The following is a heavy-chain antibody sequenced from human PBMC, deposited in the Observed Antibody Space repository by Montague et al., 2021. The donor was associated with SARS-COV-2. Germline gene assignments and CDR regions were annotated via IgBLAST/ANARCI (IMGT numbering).Heavy chain of an antibody. D-gene: IGHD2-2*01. CDR1: GGSLSGYY. Sequence: SETLSLTCAVYGGSLSGYYWSWIRQPPGEGLEWIAEISHSGGTSYNPSLKSRVTISVDTSKNQYSLKLSSVTAADTAVYYCARVPYRLLFVPRYYGMDVWGQGTTVTVSS. V-gene: IGHV4-34*01. CDR2: ISHSGGT. J-gene: IGHJ6*02. CDR3: ARVPYRLLFVPRYYGMDV.